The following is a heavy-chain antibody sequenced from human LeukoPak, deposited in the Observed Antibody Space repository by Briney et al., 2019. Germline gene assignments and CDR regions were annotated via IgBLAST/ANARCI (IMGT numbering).Heavy chain of an antibody. CDR1: GGTFSRYA. CDR3: ARVGSYYDSSGYYFDY. Sequence: SVKVSCKASGGTFSRYAISWVRQAPGQGLEWMGRIIPIFGTANYAQKFQGRITITTDESTSTAYMELSSLRSEDTAVYYCARVGSYYDSSGYYFDYWGQGALVTVSS. D-gene: IGHD3-22*01. V-gene: IGHV1-69*05. J-gene: IGHJ4*02. CDR2: IIPIFGTA.